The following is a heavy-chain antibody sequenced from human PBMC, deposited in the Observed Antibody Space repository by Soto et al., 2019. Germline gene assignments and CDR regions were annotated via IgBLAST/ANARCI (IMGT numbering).Heavy chain of an antibody. CDR1: GFTFSSYA. J-gene: IGHJ4*02. V-gene: IGHV3-23*01. Sequence: GGSLRLSCAASGFTFSSYAMSRVRQAPGKGLEWVSAISGSGGSTYYADSVKGRFTISRDNSKNTLYLQMNSLRAEDTAVYYCARGAYDILTGYPYFDYWGQGTLVTVSS. D-gene: IGHD3-9*01. CDR2: ISGSGGST. CDR3: ARGAYDILTGYPYFDY.